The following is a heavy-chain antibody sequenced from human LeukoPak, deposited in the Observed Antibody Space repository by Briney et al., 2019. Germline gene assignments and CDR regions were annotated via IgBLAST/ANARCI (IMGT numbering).Heavy chain of an antibody. V-gene: IGHV4-31*11. D-gene: IGHD4-17*01. CDR2: IYYSGST. CDR1: DASISSAYY. J-gene: IGHJ4*02. CDR3: ARDGVAYGDYGYFDY. Sequence: SETLSLTCAVSDASISSAYYWSWIRQHPGKGLEWIGYIYYSGSTYYNPSLKSRVTISVDTSKNQFSLKLSSVTAADTAVYYCARDGVAYGDYGYFDYWGQGTLVTVSS.